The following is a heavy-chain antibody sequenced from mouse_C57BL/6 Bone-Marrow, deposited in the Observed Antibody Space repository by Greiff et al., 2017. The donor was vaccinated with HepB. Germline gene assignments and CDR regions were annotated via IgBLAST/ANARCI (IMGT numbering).Heavy chain of an antibody. CDR3: ARDYGWFAY. V-gene: IGHV5-16*01. D-gene: IGHD1-1*02. CDR2: INYDGSST. CDR1: GFTFSDYY. Sequence: EVKLVESEGGLVQPGRSMKLSCTASGFTFSDYYMAWVRQVPEKGLEWVANINYDGSSTYYLDSLKSRFIISRDNAKNILYLQMSSLKSEDTATYYCARDYGWFAYWGQGTLVTVSA. J-gene: IGHJ3*01.